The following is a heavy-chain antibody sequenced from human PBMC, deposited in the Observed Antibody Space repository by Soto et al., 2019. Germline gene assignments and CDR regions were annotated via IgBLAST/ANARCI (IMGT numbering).Heavy chain of an antibody. D-gene: IGHD5-18*01. CDR2: INHSGST. V-gene: IGHV4-34*01. CDR1: GGSFSVYY. CDR3: ARGKNVQLWLRNYYYGMDV. Sequence: SETLSLTCAVYGGSFSVYYWSWIRQRPGKGLEWIGEINHSGSTNYNPSLKSRVTISVDTSKNQFSLKLSSVTAADTAVYYCARGKNVQLWLRNYYYGMDVWGQGTTVTVSS. J-gene: IGHJ6*02.